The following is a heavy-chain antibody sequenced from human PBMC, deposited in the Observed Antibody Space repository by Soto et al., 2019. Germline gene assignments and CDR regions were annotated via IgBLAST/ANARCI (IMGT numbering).Heavy chain of an antibody. D-gene: IGHD3-10*01. CDR3: VLGYYFDY. V-gene: IGHV4-30-2*02. J-gene: IGHJ4*02. CDR2: IYHSGST. CDR1: GGSISSGGYS. Sequence: SETLSLTCAVSGGSISSGGYSWSWIRQPPGKGLEWIGYIYHSGSTYYNPSLKSRVTISRDNPKNTLYLRLSSLRPEDTAIYYCVLGYYFDYWGQGTLVTVSS.